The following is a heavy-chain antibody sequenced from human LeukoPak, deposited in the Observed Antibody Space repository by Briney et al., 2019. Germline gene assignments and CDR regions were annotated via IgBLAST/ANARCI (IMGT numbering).Heavy chain of an antibody. D-gene: IGHD2-15*01. CDR3: AKQLGYCSDGSCYFPY. Sequence: GGSLRLSCAASGFTFSSYAMNWVRQAPGKGLEWVSAISGSGDSTYYADSVKGRFTISRDNSKNTLYLQMNSLRAEDTAVYYCAKQLGYCSDGSCYFPYWGQGTLVTVSS. CDR2: ISGSGDST. J-gene: IGHJ4*02. CDR1: GFTFSSYA. V-gene: IGHV3-23*01.